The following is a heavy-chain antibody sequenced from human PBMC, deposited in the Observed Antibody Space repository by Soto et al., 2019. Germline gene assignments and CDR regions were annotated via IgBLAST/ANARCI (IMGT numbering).Heavy chain of an antibody. V-gene: IGHV1-3*04. CDR3: AAYHSVIDFRN. D-gene: IGHD2-21*01. CDR2: INTGDGNT. CDR1: GNSLTNYA. J-gene: IGHJ4*02. Sequence: QVQLVQSGAEVKRPGASVKVSCKASGNSLTNYAIHWVRQAPGHSLEWMGRINTGDGNTKSSQNFQGRVTFTRDTSASTAYIEVISLRAEDTAVFYCAAYHSVIDFRNWAQGTPVTVSS.